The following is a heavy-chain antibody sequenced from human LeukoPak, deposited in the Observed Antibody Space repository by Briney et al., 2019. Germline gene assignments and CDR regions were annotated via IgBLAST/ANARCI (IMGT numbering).Heavy chain of an antibody. CDR2: INPNSGGT. V-gene: IGHV1-2*06. Sequence: ASVKVSCKASGYTFRDYVMFWVRQAPGQGLEWMGRINPNSGGTKYAQKFQGRVTMTRDTSISTAYMELSGLRSDDAAVFYCARGFSSGPFGFDIWGPGTVVAVSS. D-gene: IGHD6-19*01. CDR3: ARGFSSGPFGFDI. J-gene: IGHJ3*02. CDR1: GYTFRDYV.